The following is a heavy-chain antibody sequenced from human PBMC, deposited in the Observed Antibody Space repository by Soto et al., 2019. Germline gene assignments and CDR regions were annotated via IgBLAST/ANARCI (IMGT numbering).Heavy chain of an antibody. Sequence: TSETLALTCSVSGGSINSSSYFWGWGRQPPGKGLEWIGSIYYSGSTYYNPSLRSRVTISVDTSKNQFSLKLSSVTAADTAVFYCARHYSSGSRNWFDPWGQGTQVTVSS. CDR1: GGSINSSSYF. CDR3: ARHYSSGSRNWFDP. J-gene: IGHJ5*02. CDR2: IYYSGST. V-gene: IGHV4-39*01. D-gene: IGHD6-19*01.